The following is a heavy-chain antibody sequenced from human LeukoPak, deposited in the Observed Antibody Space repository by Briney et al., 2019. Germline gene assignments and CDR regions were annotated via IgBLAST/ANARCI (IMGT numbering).Heavy chain of an antibody. CDR1: GFTFSSYS. D-gene: IGHD3-22*01. CDR2: ISISSSYI. CDR3: ARGPQKNGHSSGYPGYFDY. V-gene: IGHV3-21*01. Sequence: GGSLRLSCAASGFTFSSYSINWVRQAPGKGLEWVSSISISSSYIYYANSVKGRFTISRDNAKNSLYLQMNSLRAEDTAVYYCARGPQKNGHSSGYPGYFDYWGQGTLVTVSS. J-gene: IGHJ4*02.